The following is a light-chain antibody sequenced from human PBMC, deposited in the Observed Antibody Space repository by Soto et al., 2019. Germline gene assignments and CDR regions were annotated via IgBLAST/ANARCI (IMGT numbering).Light chain of an antibody. CDR3: QQRGKWPST. V-gene: IGKV3-11*01. J-gene: IGKJ2*02. CDR2: DAS. CDR1: QSVNIY. Sequence: EIVLTQSPATLSLSPGERATLSFRASQSVNIYLAWYQQKPGQAPRLLIYDASNRATGIPARFSGSGSGTDFTLTISSLEPEDIAVYYCQQRGKWPSTFGPGTKVDIK.